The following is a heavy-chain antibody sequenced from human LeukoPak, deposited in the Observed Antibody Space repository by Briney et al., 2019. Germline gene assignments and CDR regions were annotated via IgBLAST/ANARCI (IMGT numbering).Heavy chain of an antibody. CDR2: MNPNSGNT. CDR3: AKDQGLLLALDV. V-gene: IGHV1-8*03. J-gene: IGHJ6*04. CDR1: GYTFTSYD. Sequence: GASVKVSCKASGYTFTSYDINWVRQATGQGLEWMGWMNPNSGNTGYAQKFQGRVTITRNTSISTAYMELSSLRSEDTAVYYCAKDQGLLLALDVWGKGTTVTVSS.